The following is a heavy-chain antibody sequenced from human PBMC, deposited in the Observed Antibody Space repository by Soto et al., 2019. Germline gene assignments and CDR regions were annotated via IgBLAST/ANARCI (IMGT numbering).Heavy chain of an antibody. Sequence: QVQLVQSGAEVRKPGASVRLSCKASGCTFTRFYLHWVRQAPGQGLEWMGIINTRGGTTAYAQNFRGRLTVTRDTSTNTLYMELSDLRSDDTAVYYCARGPDDSDVPRWDYWGQGTRVTVSS. CDR1: GCTFTRFY. D-gene: IGHD4-17*01. V-gene: IGHV1-46*01. CDR3: ARGPDDSDVPRWDY. J-gene: IGHJ4*02. CDR2: INTRGGTT.